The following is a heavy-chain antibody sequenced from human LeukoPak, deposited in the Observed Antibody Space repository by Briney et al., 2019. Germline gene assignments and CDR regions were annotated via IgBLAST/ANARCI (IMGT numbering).Heavy chain of an antibody. J-gene: IGHJ1*01. CDR3: AKNPRYCSSTSCYIYFQH. CDR1: GFTFSSYW. D-gene: IGHD2-2*02. CDR2: INSDGSST. V-gene: IGHV3-74*01. Sequence: GGSLRLSSAASGFTFSSYWMHWVRQAPGKGLVWVSRINSDGSSTSYADSVKGRFTISRDNSKNTLYLQMNSLRAEDTAVYYCAKNPRYCSSTSCYIYFQHWGQGTLVTVSS.